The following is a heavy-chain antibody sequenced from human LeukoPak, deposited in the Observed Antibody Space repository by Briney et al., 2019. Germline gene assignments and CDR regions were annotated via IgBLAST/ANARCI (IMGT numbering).Heavy chain of an antibody. CDR1: GFTFSSYA. V-gene: IGHV3-23*01. J-gene: IGHJ3*02. CDR3: AKGASGSGSFYTPLTPFDI. D-gene: IGHD3-10*01. CDR2: ISGSGGST. Sequence: GGSLRLSCAASGFTFSSYAMSWVRQAPGKGLEWVSAISGSGGSTYYADSVKGRFTISRDNSKNTLYLQMNSLRAEDTAVYYCAKGASGSGSFYTPLTPFDIWGQGKMATVSS.